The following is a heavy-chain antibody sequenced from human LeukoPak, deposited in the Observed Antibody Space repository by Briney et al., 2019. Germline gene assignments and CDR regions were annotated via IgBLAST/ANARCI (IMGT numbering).Heavy chain of an antibody. CDR3: AKYSSSGPLVDY. D-gene: IGHD6-13*01. V-gene: IGHV3-23*01. Sequence: GGSLRLSCAASGFTFSSYAMSWVRQAPGKGLEWVSAISGSSGSTYYADSVKGRFTISRDNSKNTLYLQMNSLRAEDTAVYYCAKYSSSGPLVDYWGQGTLVTVSS. J-gene: IGHJ4*02. CDR1: GFTFSSYA. CDR2: ISGSSGST.